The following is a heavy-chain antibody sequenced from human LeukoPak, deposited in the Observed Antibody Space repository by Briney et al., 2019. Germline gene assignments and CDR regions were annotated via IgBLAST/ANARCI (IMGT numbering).Heavy chain of an antibody. V-gene: IGHV3-21*01. Sequence: GGSLRLSCAASGFTFSSYSMNWVRQAPGKGLEWVSSISSSSYIYYADSVKGRFTISRDNAKNSLYLQMNSLRAEDTAVYYCARDGLYYDSSGFHYFDYWGQGTLVTVSS. CDR1: GFTFSSYS. CDR3: ARDGLYYDSSGFHYFDY. J-gene: IGHJ4*02. CDR2: ISSSSYI. D-gene: IGHD3-22*01.